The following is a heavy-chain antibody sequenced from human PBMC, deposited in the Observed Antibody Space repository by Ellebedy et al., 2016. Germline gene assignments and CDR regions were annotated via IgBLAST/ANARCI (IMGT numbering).Heavy chain of an antibody. CDR2: ISSSSSYI. CDR1: GFTFSSYS. J-gene: IGHJ4*02. V-gene: IGHV3-21*04. D-gene: IGHD1-20*01. CDR3: ARGPDNWDY. Sequence: GESLKISXAASGFTFSSYSMNWVRQAPGKGLEWVSSISSSSSYIYYADSVKGRFTISRDNAKNSLYLQMNSLRAEDTAVYYCARGPDNWDYWGQGTLVTVSS.